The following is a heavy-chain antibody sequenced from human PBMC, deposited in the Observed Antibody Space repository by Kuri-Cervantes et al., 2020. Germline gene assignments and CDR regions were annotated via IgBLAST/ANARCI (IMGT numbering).Heavy chain of an antibody. CDR1: GGSISSSSYY. D-gene: IGHD1/OR15-1a*01. CDR2: ICYSGST. Sequence: SETLSLTCTVSGGSISSSSYYWGWIRQPPGKGLEWIGSICYSGSTYYNPSLKSRVTISVDTSKNQFSLKLSSVTAADTAVYYCARGHPYGEHFDYWGQGTLVTVSS. V-gene: IGHV4-39*07. J-gene: IGHJ4*02. CDR3: ARGHPYGEHFDY.